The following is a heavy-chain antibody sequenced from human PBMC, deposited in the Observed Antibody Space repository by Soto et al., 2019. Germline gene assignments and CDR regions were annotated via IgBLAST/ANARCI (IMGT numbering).Heavy chain of an antibody. CDR3: APRRVVGGHYPFDL. V-gene: IGHV2-5*02. D-gene: IGHD2-15*01. CDR1: GFSLSTSGVG. Sequence: QITLKESGPTLVKPTQTLTLTCTFSGFSLSTSGVGVGWIRQPPGKALERLAHIYWAEDQRYSQSLKSRLTSTNDTPKNQVVRTMTNMDPGDTATYYCAPRRVVGGHYPFDLWCQGTMVTVAS. J-gene: IGHJ3*01. CDR2: IYWAEDQ.